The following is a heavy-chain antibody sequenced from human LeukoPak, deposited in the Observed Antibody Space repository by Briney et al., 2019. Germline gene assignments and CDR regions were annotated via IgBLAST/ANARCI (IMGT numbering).Heavy chain of an antibody. CDR3: ASGYCSGGSCYSLDY. CDR2: ISYDGGNK. Sequence: GRSLRLSCAASGFTFSSYAMHWVRQAPGKGLEWVAVISYDGGNKYYADSVKGRFTISRDNSKNTLYLQMNSLRAEDTAVYYCASGYCSGGSCYSLDYWGQGTLVTVSS. J-gene: IGHJ4*02. D-gene: IGHD2-15*01. CDR1: GFTFSSYA. V-gene: IGHV3-30*04.